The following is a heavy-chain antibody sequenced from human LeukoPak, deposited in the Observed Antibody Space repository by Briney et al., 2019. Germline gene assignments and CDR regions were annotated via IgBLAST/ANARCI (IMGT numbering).Heavy chain of an antibody. CDR2: ISSSGSTI. CDR1: GFTFSSYE. J-gene: IGHJ4*02. CDR3: AAYSSGWYPIDY. D-gene: IGHD6-19*01. V-gene: IGHV3-48*03. Sequence: GGSLRLSCAASGFTFSSYEMNWVRQAPGKGLEWVSYISSSGSTIYYADSVKGRFTISRDNAKNSLYLQMNSLRAEDTAVYYCAAYSSGWYPIDYWGQGTWSPSPQ.